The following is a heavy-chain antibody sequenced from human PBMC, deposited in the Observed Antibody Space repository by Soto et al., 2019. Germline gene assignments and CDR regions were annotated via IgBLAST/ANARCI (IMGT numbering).Heavy chain of an antibody. CDR2: ISAYSGNT. Sequence: ASVKVSCKASGYTFTSYGISWVRQAPGQGLEWMGWISAYSGNTNYAQKLQGRVTMTTDTSTSTAYMELRSLRSDDTAVYYCARDLLRYFDWLPPPQYYYGMDVWGQGTTLTVSS. J-gene: IGHJ6*02. D-gene: IGHD3-9*01. V-gene: IGHV1-18*01. CDR1: GYTFTSYG. CDR3: ARDLLRYFDWLPPPQYYYGMDV.